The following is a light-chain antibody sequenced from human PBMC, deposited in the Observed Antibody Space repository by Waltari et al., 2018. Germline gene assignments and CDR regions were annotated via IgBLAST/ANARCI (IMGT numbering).Light chain of an antibody. J-gene: IGKJ1*01. V-gene: IGKV1-39*01. CDR3: QQSYSTSWT. CDR2: AAS. Sequence: IQMTQSAPSLSASVGDRVTITCRAGQNIGSFLNWYQQRPGKAPNLLIFAASSLQSGVPSRFSGGGSGTDFTLTISSLQPEDFATYYCQQSYSTSWTFGQGTKVEIK. CDR1: QNIGSF.